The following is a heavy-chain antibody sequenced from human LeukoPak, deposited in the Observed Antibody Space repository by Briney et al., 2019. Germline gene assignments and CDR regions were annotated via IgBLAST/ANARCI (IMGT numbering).Heavy chain of an antibody. V-gene: IGHV3-23*01. CDR1: GFTFSSYA. Sequence: QSGGSLRLSCAASGFTFSSYAMSWVRQAPGKGLEWVSGISGSGDTTYYAASVKGRFTISRDNSKNTLFLQMNSLRAEDTAVYYWGGGGGSRYYYYMDVWGKGTTVTVSS. D-gene: IGHD3-3*01. J-gene: IGHJ6*03. CDR3: GGGGGSRYYYYMDV. CDR2: ISGSGDTT.